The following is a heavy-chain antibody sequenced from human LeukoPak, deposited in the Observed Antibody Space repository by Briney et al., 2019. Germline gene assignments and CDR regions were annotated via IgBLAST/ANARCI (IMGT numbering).Heavy chain of an antibody. CDR1: CGSISSGSYY. J-gene: IGHJ4*02. D-gene: IGHD3-16*02. V-gene: IGHV4-61*02. CDR2: IYTSGST. Sequence: SQTLSLTCTVSCGSISSGSYYWSWIRQPAGKGLEWIGRIYTSGSTNYNPSLKSRVTISVDTSKNQFSLKLSSVTAADTAVYYCARDRSDYVWGSYRSTSFDYWGQGTLVTVSS. CDR3: ARDRSDYVWGSYRSTSFDY.